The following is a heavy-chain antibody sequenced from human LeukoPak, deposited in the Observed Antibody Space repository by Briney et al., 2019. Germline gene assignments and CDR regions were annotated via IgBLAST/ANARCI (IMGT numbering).Heavy chain of an antibody. J-gene: IGHJ4*02. CDR2: MNPNSGNT. CDR1: GYTFTSYD. CDR3: ARAPTTVTDFDY. D-gene: IGHD4-17*01. V-gene: IGHV1-8*01. Sequence: ASVKVSCKASGYTFTSYDINWVRQATGQGLEWMGWMNPNSGNTGYAQKFQGRVTMTRNTSISTAYMELSSLRSEDTAVYYCARAPTTVTDFDYWGQGTLVTVSS.